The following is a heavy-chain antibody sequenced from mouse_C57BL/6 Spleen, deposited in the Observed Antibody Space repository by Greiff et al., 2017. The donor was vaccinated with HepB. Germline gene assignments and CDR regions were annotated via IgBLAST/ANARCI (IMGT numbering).Heavy chain of an antibody. CDR1: GYTFTSYW. D-gene: IGHD2-4*01. J-gene: IGHJ2*01. Sequence: VQLQQSGAELVRPGSSVKLSCKASGYTFTSYWMHWVKQRPIQGLEWIGNIDPSDSETHYNQKFKDKATLTVDKSSSTAYMQLSSLTSEDSAVYYCRIYYDYDGYYVDYWGQGTTLTVSS. V-gene: IGHV1-52*01. CDR3: RIYYDYDGYYVDY. CDR2: IDPSDSET.